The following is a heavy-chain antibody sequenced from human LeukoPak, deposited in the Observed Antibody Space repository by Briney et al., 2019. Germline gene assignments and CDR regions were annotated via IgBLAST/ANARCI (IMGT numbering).Heavy chain of an antibody. CDR3: ATGGDHPY. Sequence: SGGSLRLSCAASGFTFSSYSMNWVRQAPGKGLEWVSSISSSSSYIYYADSVKGRFTISRDNSKNTLYLQMNSLRAEDTAVYYCATGGDHPYWGPGTLVTVSS. D-gene: IGHD2-21*02. CDR2: ISSSSSYI. V-gene: IGHV3-21*04. CDR1: GFTFSSYS. J-gene: IGHJ1*01.